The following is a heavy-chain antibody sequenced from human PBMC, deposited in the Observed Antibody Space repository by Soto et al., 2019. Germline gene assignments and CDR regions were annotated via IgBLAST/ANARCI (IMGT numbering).Heavy chain of an antibody. V-gene: IGHV1-24*01. CDR3: ATKGRWYVGYYYYGMDV. CDR2: FDPEDGET. J-gene: IGHJ6*02. Sequence: QVQLVQSGAEVKKPGASVKVSCKVSGYTLTELSMHWVRQAPGKGLEWMGGFDPEDGETIYAQKFQGRVTMTEDTSXYXXYMELSSLRSEDTAVYYCATKGRWYVGYYYYGMDVWGQGTTVTVSS. CDR1: GYTLTELS. D-gene: IGHD6-13*01.